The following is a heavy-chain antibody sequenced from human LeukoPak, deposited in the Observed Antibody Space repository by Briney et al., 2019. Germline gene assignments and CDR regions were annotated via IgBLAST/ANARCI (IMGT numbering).Heavy chain of an antibody. CDR1: GFTFSNSA. Sequence: GGSLRLSCAASGFTFSNSAMSWVRQAPGKGLEWVSTLSGSGITTYYADPVKGRFTISRDNSKNTLYLQMNSLRAEDTAVYYCAKGIYSSGWSYFDYWGHGTLVTVSS. V-gene: IGHV3-23*01. CDR3: AKGIYSSGWSYFDY. D-gene: IGHD6-19*01. J-gene: IGHJ4*01. CDR2: LSGSGITT.